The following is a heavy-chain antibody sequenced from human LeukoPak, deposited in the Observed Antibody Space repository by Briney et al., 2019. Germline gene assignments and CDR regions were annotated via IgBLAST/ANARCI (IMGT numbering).Heavy chain of an antibody. CDR3: AREVGTYYDILTGYSGKTLFDY. Sequence: SETLSLTCTVSGYSISSGYYWGWIRQPPGKGLEWIGSIYHSGSTYYNPSLKSRVAISVDTSKNQFSLKLSSVTAADTAVYYCAREVGTYYDILTGYSGKTLFDYWGQGTLVTVSS. D-gene: IGHD3-9*01. CDR2: IYHSGST. V-gene: IGHV4-38-2*02. J-gene: IGHJ4*02. CDR1: GYSISSGYY.